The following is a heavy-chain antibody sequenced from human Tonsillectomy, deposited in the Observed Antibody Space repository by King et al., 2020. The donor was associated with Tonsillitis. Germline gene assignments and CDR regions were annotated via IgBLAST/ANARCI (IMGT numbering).Heavy chain of an antibody. V-gene: IGHV1-46*01. CDR1: GYTFTSYY. CDR3: ARGGVGETLFYFAS. Sequence: VQLVESGAEVKKPGASVKVSCKASGYTFTSYYMHWVRQAPGQGLEWMGIINPSGGGTTYAQKLQGRVTMTRDTSTSTVYMEMSSLRSEDTTVYYCARGGVGETLFYFASSGQGTLVTLSS. D-gene: IGHD1-26*01. J-gene: IGHJ4*02. CDR2: INPSGGGT.